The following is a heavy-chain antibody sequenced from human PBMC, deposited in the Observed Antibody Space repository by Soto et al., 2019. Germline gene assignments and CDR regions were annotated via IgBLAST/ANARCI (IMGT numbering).Heavy chain of an antibody. Sequence: GGSLRLSCAASGFTFSSYGMHWVRQAPGKGLEWVAVISYDGSNKYYADSVKGRFTISRDNSKNTLYLQMNSLRAEDAAVYYCAKGTRDGRQTEDYWGQGPLVTVSS. CDR3: AKGTRDGRQTEDY. CDR2: ISYDGSNK. J-gene: IGHJ4*02. V-gene: IGHV3-30*18. CDR1: GFTFSSYG.